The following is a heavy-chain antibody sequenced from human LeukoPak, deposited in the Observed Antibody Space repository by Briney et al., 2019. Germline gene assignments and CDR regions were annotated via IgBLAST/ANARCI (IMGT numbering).Heavy chain of an antibody. V-gene: IGHV4-59*08. D-gene: IGHD6-19*01. CDR2: VHYRGNT. J-gene: IGHJ6*03. Sequence: SETLSLTCTVSGGSISGYYWSWLRQPPGKGLEWLGYVHYRGNTDYNPSLKGRLTISIDTSKNQFSLKLSPVTAADTAVYYCSSLGDSSGFYYYYMDVWGKGTTVTVSS. CDR3: SSLGDSSGFYYYYMDV. CDR1: GGSISGYY.